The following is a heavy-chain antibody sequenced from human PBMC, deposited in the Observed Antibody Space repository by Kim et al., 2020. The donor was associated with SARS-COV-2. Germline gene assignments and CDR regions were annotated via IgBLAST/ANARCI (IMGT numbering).Heavy chain of an antibody. CDR2: INAGNGNT. CDR3: ARDTAFGYFWFDP. J-gene: IGHJ5*02. CDR1: GYTFTSYA. Sequence: ASVKVSCKASGYTFTSYAMHWVRQAPGQRLEWMGWINAGNGNTKYSQKFQGRVTITRDTSASTAYMELSSLRSEDTAVYYCARDTAFGYFWFDPWGQGTLVTVSS. V-gene: IGHV1-3*01. D-gene: IGHD3-16*01.